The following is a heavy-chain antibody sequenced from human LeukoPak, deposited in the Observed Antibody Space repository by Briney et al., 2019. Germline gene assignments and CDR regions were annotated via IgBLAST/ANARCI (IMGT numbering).Heavy chain of an antibody. J-gene: IGHJ3*02. Sequence: GGSLRLSCTASGFTFGDYAMSWVRQAPGKGLEWVGFIRSKAYGGTTEYAASVKGRFTISRDDSKSIAYLQMNSLKTEDTAVYYCTRGSKNGLPDGAFDIWGQGTMVTVSS. V-gene: IGHV3-49*04. CDR1: GFTFGDYA. D-gene: IGHD3/OR15-3a*01. CDR3: TRGSKNGLPDGAFDI. CDR2: IRSKAYGGTT.